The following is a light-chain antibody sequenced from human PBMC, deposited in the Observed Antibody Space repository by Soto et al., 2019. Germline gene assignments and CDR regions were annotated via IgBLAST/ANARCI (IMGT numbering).Light chain of an antibody. CDR2: GAS. CDR3: QQYYNWPFT. CDR1: QSISSN. J-gene: IGKJ3*01. Sequence: DIVMTQSPATLSVSPGERATLSCRASQSISSNLAWYQQKPGQAPRLLIYGASTRETGFPSRFSGSGSGTDFTLTISSLQSEDFAVYYCQQYYNWPFTFGPGTKVDIK. V-gene: IGKV3-15*01.